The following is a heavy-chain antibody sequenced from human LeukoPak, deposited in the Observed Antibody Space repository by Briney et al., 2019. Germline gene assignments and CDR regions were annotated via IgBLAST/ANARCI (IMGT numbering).Heavy chain of an antibody. CDR1: GGSISSGDSY. J-gene: IGHJ4*02. V-gene: IGHV4-30-4*01. CDR2: IYYSGST. CDR3: ARLGDSAAFDY. Sequence: SETLSLTCAVSGGSISSGDSYWSWIRQPPGKGLEWIGYIYYSGSTCYNPSLKSRVIISVDTSKNQFSLKLTSVTATDTAVYFCARLGDSAAFDYWGQGTLVTVSS. D-gene: IGHD2-21*02.